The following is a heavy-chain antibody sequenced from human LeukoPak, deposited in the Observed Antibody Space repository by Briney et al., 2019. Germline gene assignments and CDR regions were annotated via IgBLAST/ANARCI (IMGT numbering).Heavy chain of an antibody. CDR3: ASSRGSWPDYFDY. V-gene: IGHV3-21*01. J-gene: IGHJ4*02. CDR1: GFTFSSYS. Sequence: PGGSLRLSCAASGFTFSSYSMNWVRQAPGTGLEWVSSTTSNTNYIYYADSVKGRFTISRDNAKNSLYLQMNSLRAEDTAVYYCASSRGSWPDYFDYWGQGTLVTVSS. CDR2: TTSNTNYI. D-gene: IGHD6-13*01.